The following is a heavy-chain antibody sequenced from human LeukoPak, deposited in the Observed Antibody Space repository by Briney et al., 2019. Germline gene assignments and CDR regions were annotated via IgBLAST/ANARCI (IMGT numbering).Heavy chain of an antibody. CDR2: IYYSGST. Sequence: SETLSLTCTASGGSISSYYWSWIRQPPGKGLEWIGYIYYSGSTNYNPSLKSRVTISVDTSKNQFSLKLSSVTAADTAVYYCARVFGNYDYAFDIWGQGTMVTVSS. CDR1: GGSISSYY. V-gene: IGHV4-59*01. J-gene: IGHJ3*02. CDR3: ARVFGNYDYAFDI. D-gene: IGHD3-22*01.